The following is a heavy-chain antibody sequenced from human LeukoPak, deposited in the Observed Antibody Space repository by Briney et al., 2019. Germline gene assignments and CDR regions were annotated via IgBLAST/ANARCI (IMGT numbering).Heavy chain of an antibody. CDR2: INPNSGGT. CDR3: AREDFSRENFDY. V-gene: IGHV1-2*06. D-gene: IGHD3/OR15-3a*01. J-gene: IGHJ4*02. CDR1: GYTFTGYY. Sequence: ASVKVSCKASGYTFTGYYMHWVRQAPGQGREWMGRINPNSGGTNYAQKFQGRVTITRDTSISTAYMELSRLRSDDTAVYYCAREDFSRENFDYWGQGTLVTVSS.